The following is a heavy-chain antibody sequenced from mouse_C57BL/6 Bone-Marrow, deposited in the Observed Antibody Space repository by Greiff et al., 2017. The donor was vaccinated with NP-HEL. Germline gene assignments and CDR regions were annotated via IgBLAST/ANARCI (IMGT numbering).Heavy chain of an antibody. CDR2: INPGSGGT. J-gene: IGHJ1*03. V-gene: IGHV1-54*01. CDR1: GYAFTNYL. CDR3: ARRGDRYWGYFDV. D-gene: IGHD4-1*01. Sequence: QVQLQQSGAELVRPGTSVKVSCKASGYAFTNYLIEWVKQRPGQGLEWIGVINPGSGGTNYNEKFKGKATLTADKSSSTAYMQRSSMTAEDAAVYFCARRGDRYWGYFDVWGTGTTVTVSS.